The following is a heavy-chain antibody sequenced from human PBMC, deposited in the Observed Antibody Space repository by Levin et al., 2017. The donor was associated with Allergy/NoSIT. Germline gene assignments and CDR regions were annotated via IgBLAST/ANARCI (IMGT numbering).Heavy chain of an antibody. D-gene: IGHD4-17*01. V-gene: IGHV4-30-4*01. CDR3: ASQTTVTSPGWFDP. CDR1: GGSISSGNYY. J-gene: IGHJ5*02. Sequence: PSETLSLTCTVSGGSISSGNYYWSWIRQPPGKGLEWIGFIYYSGTTYYNPSLKSRVTISVDTSKNQFSLRLSSVTAADTAVYYCASQTTVTSPGWFDPWGQGTLVTVSS. CDR2: IYYSGTT.